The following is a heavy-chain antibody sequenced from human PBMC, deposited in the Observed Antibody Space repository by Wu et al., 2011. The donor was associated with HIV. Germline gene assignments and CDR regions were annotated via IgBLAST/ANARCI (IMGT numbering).Heavy chain of an antibody. CDR2: IIPIFGTS. CDR1: GGTFSSYA. Sequence: QVQLVQSGAEVKKPGSSVKVSCKASGGTFSSYAISWVRQAPGQGLEWMGRIIPIFGTSNYAQKFQGRVTINMDKSTSTAYMELSSLRSEDTAVYYCASQPDTTMTGYYHYGMDVWGQGTKVTVSS. V-gene: IGHV1-69*05. CDR3: ASQPDTTMTGYYHYGMDV. D-gene: IGHD1-14*01. J-gene: IGHJ6*02.